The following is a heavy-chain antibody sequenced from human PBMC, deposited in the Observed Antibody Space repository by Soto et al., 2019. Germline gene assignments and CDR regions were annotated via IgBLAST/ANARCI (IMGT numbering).Heavy chain of an antibody. D-gene: IGHD3-10*01. J-gene: IGHJ4*02. CDR1: GFTFGDYA. V-gene: IGHV3-49*03. CDR2: IRSKAYGGTT. Sequence: SLRLSCTASGFTFGDYAMSWFRQAPGKGLEWVGFIRSKAYGGTTEYAASVKGRFTISRDDSKSIAYLQMNSLKTEDTAVYYCTMFRSGSYYNGYYFDYWGQGTLVTVSS. CDR3: TMFRSGSYYNGYYFDY.